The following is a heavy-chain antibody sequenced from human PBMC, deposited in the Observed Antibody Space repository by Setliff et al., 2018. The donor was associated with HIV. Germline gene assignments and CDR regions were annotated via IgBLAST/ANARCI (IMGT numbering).Heavy chain of an antibody. D-gene: IGHD2-2*01. J-gene: IGHJ6*03. CDR2: IFYSGST. CDR1: GGSVSNDSYY. Sequence: SETLSLTCTVSGGSVSNDSYYWSWVRLPPGRGLEWIGYIFYSGSTNYNPYLKSRVTISVDTSKNQFSLKLSSVTAADTAVYYCARAGCSSTSCYSLGYYYMDVWGKGTTVTVSS. CDR3: ARAGCSSTSCYSLGYYYMDV. V-gene: IGHV4-61*01.